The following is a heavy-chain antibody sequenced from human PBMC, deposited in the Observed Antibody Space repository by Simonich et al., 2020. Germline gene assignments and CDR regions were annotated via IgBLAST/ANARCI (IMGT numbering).Heavy chain of an antibody. Sequence: QVQLVQSGAEVKKPGASVKVSCKASGYTFTSYGISWVRQAPGQGLEWMGGISADNSKTNYAQKLQGRVTMTTDTSTSTAYMELRSLRSDDTAVYYCARASRGTWWYYYFDYWGQGTLVTVSS. CDR2: ISADNSKT. D-gene: IGHD2-15*01. J-gene: IGHJ4*02. CDR1: GYTFTSYG. V-gene: IGHV1-18*01. CDR3: ARASRGTWWYYYFDY.